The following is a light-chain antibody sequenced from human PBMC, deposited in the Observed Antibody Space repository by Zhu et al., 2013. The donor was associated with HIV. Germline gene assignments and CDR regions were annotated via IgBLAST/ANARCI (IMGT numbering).Light chain of an antibody. V-gene: IGKV3-11*01. CDR2: DAS. Sequence: ETVLTQSPGTLSLSPGERATLSCRASQSVSSYLAWYQQKPGQAPRLLIYDASNRATGIPARFSGSGSETDFTLTISSLEPEDFAVYYCQQRSDWPRSFGQGTRLEI. CDR3: QQRSDWPRS. CDR1: QSVSSY. J-gene: IGKJ5*01.